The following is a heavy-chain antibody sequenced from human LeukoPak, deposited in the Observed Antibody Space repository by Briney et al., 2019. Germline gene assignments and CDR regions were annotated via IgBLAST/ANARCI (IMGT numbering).Heavy chain of an antibody. D-gene: IGHD4-17*01. CDR3: TSHDYGDYFAFDI. Sequence: GGSLRLSCAASGFTVSSNYMSWVRQAPGKGLEWGGFIRSKAYGGTTEYAASVKGRFTISRDDSKSIAYLQMNSLKTEDTAVYYCTSHDYGDYFAFDIWGQGTMVTVSS. J-gene: IGHJ3*02. V-gene: IGHV3-49*04. CDR2: IRSKAYGGTT. CDR1: GFTVSSNY.